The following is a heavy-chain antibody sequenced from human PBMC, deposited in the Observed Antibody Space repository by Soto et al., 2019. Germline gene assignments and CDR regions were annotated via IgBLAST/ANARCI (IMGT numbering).Heavy chain of an antibody. CDR3: ARGETSDGYNYCPLCNWFDP. V-gene: IGHV4-39*01. CDR2: IYYSGST. D-gene: IGHD5-12*01. J-gene: IGHJ5*02. CDR1: GCSISSSSYY. Sequence: PSETMSLTCTFVGCSISSSSYYWGWIRQPPGKGLEWIGSIYYSGSTYYNPSLKSRVTISVDTSKNQFSLKLSSVTAADTAVYYCARGETSDGYNYCPLCNWFDPWGQGTLVTVSS.